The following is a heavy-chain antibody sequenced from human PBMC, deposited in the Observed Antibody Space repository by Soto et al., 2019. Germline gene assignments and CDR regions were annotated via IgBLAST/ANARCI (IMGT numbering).Heavy chain of an antibody. CDR1: GFTFRDSY. CDR2: ITFSGNTV. V-gene: IGHV3-11*01. Sequence: PGGSLRLSCAASGFTFRDSYMSWIRQAPGKGLEWISYITFSGNTVYYADSLKGRFTIFRDNAKNSLYLQMNRLRAEDTAVYYCARVSWREKYGMDVWGQGTTVTVYS. J-gene: IGHJ6*02. CDR3: ARVSWREKYGMDV.